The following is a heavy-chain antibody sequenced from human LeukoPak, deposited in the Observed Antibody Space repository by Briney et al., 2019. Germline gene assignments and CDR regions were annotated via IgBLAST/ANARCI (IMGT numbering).Heavy chain of an antibody. D-gene: IGHD6-13*01. CDR2: IYYSGST. V-gene: IGHV4-59*01. CDR1: GGSISSYY. Sequence: PSETLSLTCTVSGGSISSYYWSWIRQPPGKGLEWIGYIYYSGSTNYNPSLKSRVTISVDTSKNQFSLKLSSVTAADTAVYYCARGVAAAGMLWYFDLWGRGTLVTVSS. J-gene: IGHJ2*01. CDR3: ARGVAAAGMLWYFDL.